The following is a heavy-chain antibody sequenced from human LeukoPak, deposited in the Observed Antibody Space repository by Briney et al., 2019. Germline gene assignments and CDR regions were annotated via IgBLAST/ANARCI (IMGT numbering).Heavy chain of an antibody. Sequence: PGGSLRLSCAASGFIFRSYGMHWVRQAPGKGLEWVAVIWYDGSNKYYADSVKGRFTISRDISKNTLFLQMNSLRAEDTTVYYCARGDVYYDSSGYYAAKAFANWGQGTLVTVSS. V-gene: IGHV3-33*01. CDR3: ARGDVYYDSSGYYAAKAFAN. CDR2: IWYDGSNK. J-gene: IGHJ4*02. CDR1: GFIFRSYG. D-gene: IGHD3-22*01.